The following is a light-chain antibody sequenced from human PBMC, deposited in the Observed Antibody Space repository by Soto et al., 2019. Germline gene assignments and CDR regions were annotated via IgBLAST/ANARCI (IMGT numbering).Light chain of an antibody. CDR3: QQFDNFSRT. CDR1: QVISNY. CDR2: SAS. V-gene: IGKV1-9*01. J-gene: IGKJ1*01. Sequence: DIQLTQSPPTLSASVGDRVTITCRASQVISNYLAWYQQKPGKAPKLLIYSASALQSGVPSRFSGSGSGTEFTLTISSLQPEDFATYFCQQFDNFSRTVGQGGKVDI.